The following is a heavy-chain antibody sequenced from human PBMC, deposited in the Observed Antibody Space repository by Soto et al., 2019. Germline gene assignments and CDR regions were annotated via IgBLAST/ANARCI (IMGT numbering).Heavy chain of an antibody. J-gene: IGHJ5*02. CDR1: GYTFTSYG. Sequence: ASVKVSCKASGYTFTSYGISWVRQAPGQGLEWMGWISAYNGNTNYAKKLQGRVTMTTDTSTSTAYMEMRSLRSDDTAVYYCARDYCSGGSCYADWFDHWGQGTLVTVSS. D-gene: IGHD2-15*01. V-gene: IGHV1-18*04. CDR2: ISAYNGNT. CDR3: ARDYCSGGSCYADWFDH.